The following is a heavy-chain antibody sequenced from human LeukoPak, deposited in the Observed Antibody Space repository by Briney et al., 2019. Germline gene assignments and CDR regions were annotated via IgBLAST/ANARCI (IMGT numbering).Heavy chain of an antibody. V-gene: IGHV4-59*08. CDR2: MYHSGST. CDR3: ARGFRGDNFDY. Sequence: SETLSLTCTVSGGSISSYYWSWIRQPPGKGLEWIGTMYHSGSTNYNPSLKSRVTISVDTSKNQFSLKLGSVTAADTAVYFCARGFRGDNFDYWGQGTLVTVSS. CDR1: GGSISSYY. D-gene: IGHD7-27*01. J-gene: IGHJ4*02.